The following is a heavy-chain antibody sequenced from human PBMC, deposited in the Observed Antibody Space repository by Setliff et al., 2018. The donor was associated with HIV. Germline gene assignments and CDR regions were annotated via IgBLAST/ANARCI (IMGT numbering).Heavy chain of an antibody. CDR3: AKDQIYCGGDCFPHFFDY. Sequence: PSETLSLTCAVSGVSISSSNWWTWVRQPPGKGLEWIGEVSHSGSTNYNPSLKSRVTISVDKSKNQFSLKLSSVTAADTAVYYCAKDQIYCGGDCFPHFFDYWGQGTLVTVSS. CDR1: GVSISSSNW. CDR2: VSHSGST. J-gene: IGHJ4*02. V-gene: IGHV4-4*02. D-gene: IGHD2-21*02.